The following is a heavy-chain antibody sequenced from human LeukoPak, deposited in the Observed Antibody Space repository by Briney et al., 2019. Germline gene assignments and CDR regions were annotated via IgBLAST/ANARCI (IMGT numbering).Heavy chain of an antibody. CDR3: ATGIEWQTVYFDY. D-gene: IGHD1-14*01. CDR2: ISGYNDYT. J-gene: IGHJ4*02. Sequence: ASVTVSCKASGYTFTSYGISWVRQAPGQGLEWMGWISGYNDYTNYAQKLQGRVTMTTDTSTSTAYMELRSLRSDDTAVYYCATGIEWQTVYFDYWGQGTLVTVSS. V-gene: IGHV1-18*01. CDR1: GYTFTSYG.